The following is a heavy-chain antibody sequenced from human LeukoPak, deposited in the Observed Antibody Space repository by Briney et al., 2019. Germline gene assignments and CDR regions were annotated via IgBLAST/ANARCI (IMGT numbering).Heavy chain of an antibody. CDR2: IYYSGST. J-gene: IGHJ4*02. D-gene: IGHD6-13*01. CDR3: ARALPGIAAAGRDHLDY. V-gene: IGHV4-30-4*08. Sequence: SETLSLTCTLSGGSISSGDYYWSWIRQPPGKGLEWIGYIYYSGSTYYNPSLKSRVTISVDTSKNQFSLKLSSVTAADTAVYYCARALPGIAAAGRDHLDYWGQGTLVTVS. CDR1: GGSISSGDYY.